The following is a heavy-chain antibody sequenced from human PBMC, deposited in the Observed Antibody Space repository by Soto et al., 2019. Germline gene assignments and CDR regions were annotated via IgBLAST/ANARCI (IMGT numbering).Heavy chain of an antibody. D-gene: IGHD3-10*01. CDR1: GDSIARSTYY. CDR2: IYYSGNP. V-gene: IGHV4-39*02. CDR3: ATSCYGSGLYCGMDV. J-gene: IGHJ6*02. Sequence: QLQLQESGPGLVKPSETLSLTCTVSGDSIARSTYYWGWIRQPPGKGLEWIGSIYYSGNPYYNPSLKSRVTISVDTSKNHFSLKLSSVTAADTAVYYCATSCYGSGLYCGMDVWGQGTTVTVSS.